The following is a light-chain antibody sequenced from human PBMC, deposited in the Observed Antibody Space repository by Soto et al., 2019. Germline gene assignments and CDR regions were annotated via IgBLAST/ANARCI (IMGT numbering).Light chain of an antibody. Sequence: QSVLTQQPSASGTPGQRVTISCSGSSSNIGSNYVYWYQHLPGTAPKLLIYRNNQRPSGVPDRFSGSKSGTSASLAISGLRSEDEADYYCAAWDDSLSGVVFGGGTKLTVL. J-gene: IGLJ2*01. CDR3: AAWDDSLSGVV. CDR2: RNN. CDR1: SSNIGSNY. V-gene: IGLV1-47*01.